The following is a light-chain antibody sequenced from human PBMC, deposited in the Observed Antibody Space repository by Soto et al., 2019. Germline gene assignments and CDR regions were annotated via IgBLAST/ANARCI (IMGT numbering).Light chain of an antibody. CDR3: QQYDALPRVT. CDR1: QDISNY. J-gene: IGKJ5*01. CDR2: DAS. Sequence: DIQMTQSPSSLSASVGDRVTITCQASQDISNYVNWYQQKPGKAPKLLIYDASKLETGVPSRFSGSGSGTDFTFTISSLQPEDVATYYGQQYDALPRVTFGQGTRLQIK. V-gene: IGKV1-33*01.